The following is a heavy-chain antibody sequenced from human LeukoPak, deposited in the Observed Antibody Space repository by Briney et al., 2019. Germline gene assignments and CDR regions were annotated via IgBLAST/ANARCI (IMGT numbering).Heavy chain of an antibody. CDR1: GFTFSGYT. V-gene: IGHV3-21*01. CDR2: ISRSSTYI. Sequence: GGSLRLSCAASGFTFSGYTMNWVRQAPGKGLEWVSSISRSSTYIYYADSVEGRFTISRDNAKNSLYLQMNSLRAEDTAVYYCARGRGSSWYSLNYYYYYYMDVWGKGTTVTVSS. J-gene: IGHJ6*03. D-gene: IGHD6-13*01. CDR3: ARGRGSSWYSLNYYYYYYMDV.